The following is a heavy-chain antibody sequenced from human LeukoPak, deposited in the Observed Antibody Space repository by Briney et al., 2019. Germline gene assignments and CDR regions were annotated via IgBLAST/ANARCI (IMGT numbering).Heavy chain of an antibody. CDR2: IYHSGST. CDR1: GGSISSSNW. D-gene: IGHD3-22*01. Sequence: PSETLSLTCAVSGGSISSSNWWSWVRQPPGKGLEWIGEIYHSGSTNYNPSLKSRVTISVDKSKNQFSLKLSSVTAADTAVYYCARHFFDISGSFDYWGQGTLVTVSS. CDR3: ARHFFDISGSFDY. J-gene: IGHJ4*02. V-gene: IGHV4-4*02.